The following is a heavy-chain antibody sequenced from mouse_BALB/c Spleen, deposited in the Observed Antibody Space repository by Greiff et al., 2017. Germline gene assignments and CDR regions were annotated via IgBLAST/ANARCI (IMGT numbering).Heavy chain of an antibody. CDR1: GYAFTNYL. V-gene: IGHV1-54*01. CDR2: INPGSGGT. D-gene: IGHD1-1*01. Sequence: QVQLQQSGAELVRPGTSVKVSCKASGYAFTNYLIEWVKQRPGQGLEWIGVINPGSGGTNYNEKFKGKATLTADKSSSTAYMQLSSLTSDDSAVYFCARSIYYYGSQYFDVWGAGTTVTVSS. CDR3: ARSIYYYGSQYFDV. J-gene: IGHJ1*01.